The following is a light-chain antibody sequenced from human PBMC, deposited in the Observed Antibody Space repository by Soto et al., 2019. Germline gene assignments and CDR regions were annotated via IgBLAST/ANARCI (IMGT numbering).Light chain of an antibody. J-gene: IGKJ1*01. CDR3: LQDYNYPWT. CDR1: QSVSSSY. CDR2: GAS. Sequence: EIVLTQSPGTLSLSPGERATLSCRAGQSVSSSYLAWYQQKPGQAPRLLIYGASSRATGIPDRFSGSGSGPDFTLTIRSLQPEDFATYYCLQDYNYPWTSGQGTKVDIK. V-gene: IGKV3-20*01.